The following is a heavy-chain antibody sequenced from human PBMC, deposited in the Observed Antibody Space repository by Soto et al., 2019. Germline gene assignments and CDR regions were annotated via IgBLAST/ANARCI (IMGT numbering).Heavy chain of an antibody. D-gene: IGHD6-19*01. CDR3: ARDSVRRGSIVWEGYYYYYGMDV. CDR2: IIPIFGTA. V-gene: IGHV1-69*13. CDR1: GGTFSSYA. Sequence: ASVKVSCKASGGTFSSYAISWVRQAPGQGLEWMGGIIPIFGTANYAQKFQGRVTITADESTSTAYMELSSLRSEDTAVYYCARDSVRRGSIVWEGYYYYYGMDVWGQGTTVTVSS. J-gene: IGHJ6*02.